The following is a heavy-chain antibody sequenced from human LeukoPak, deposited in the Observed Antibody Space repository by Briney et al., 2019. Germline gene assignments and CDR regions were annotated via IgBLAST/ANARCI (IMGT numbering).Heavy chain of an antibody. V-gene: IGHV3-53*01. Sequence: PGGSLRLSCAASGFAVSSNYMTCVRQAPGKGLEWGSVIYSGGSTYYADSVKGRFTISRDNSKNTVYLQMNSLRAEDTAVYYCARGNRPWGQGTLVTVSS. CDR1: GFAVSSNY. CDR3: ARGNRP. D-gene: IGHD1-14*01. J-gene: IGHJ5*02. CDR2: IYSGGST.